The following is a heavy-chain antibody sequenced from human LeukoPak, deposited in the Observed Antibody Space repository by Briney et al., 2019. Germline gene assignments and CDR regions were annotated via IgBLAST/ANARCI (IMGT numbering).Heavy chain of an antibody. CDR1: GYTFTSYH. V-gene: IGHV1-46*01. CDR3: ASNRYGAGGRYYYYMDV. Sequence: ASVKVSCKASGYTFTSYHIHWVRQAPGQGLEWMGIINPSGSSTSYAQKLQGRVTMTTDTSTSTAYMELRSLRSDDTAVYYCASNRYGAGGRYYYYMDVWGKGTTVTVSS. CDR2: INPSGSST. J-gene: IGHJ6*03. D-gene: IGHD3-10*01.